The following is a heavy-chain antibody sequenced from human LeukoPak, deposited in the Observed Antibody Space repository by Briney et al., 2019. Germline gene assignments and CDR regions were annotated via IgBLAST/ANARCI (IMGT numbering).Heavy chain of an antibody. J-gene: IGHJ4*02. CDR2: ISSSSSYI. Sequence: GGSLRLSCAASGFTFSSYSMNWVRQAPGKGLEWVSSISSSSSYIYYADSVKGRFTISRDNAKNSLYLQMNSLRAEDTAVDYCARGGVITTVDYWGQGTLVSVSS. CDR1: GFTFSSYS. CDR3: ARGGVITTVDY. D-gene: IGHD3-10*01. V-gene: IGHV3-21*01.